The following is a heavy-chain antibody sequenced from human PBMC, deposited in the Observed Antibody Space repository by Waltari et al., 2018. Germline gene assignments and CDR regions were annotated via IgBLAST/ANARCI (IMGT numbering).Heavy chain of an antibody. J-gene: IGHJ4*02. Sequence: QLQLQESGPGLVKPSETLSLTCTVSGGSISSSSYYWGWIRRPPGKGLEWIGSIYYSGSTYYNPSLKSRVTISVDTSKNQFSLKLSSVTAADTAVYYCASRTSITMIGYYFDYWGQGTLVTVSS. V-gene: IGHV4-39*07. CDR1: GGSISSSSYY. D-gene: IGHD3-22*01. CDR2: IYYSGST. CDR3: ASRTSITMIGYYFDY.